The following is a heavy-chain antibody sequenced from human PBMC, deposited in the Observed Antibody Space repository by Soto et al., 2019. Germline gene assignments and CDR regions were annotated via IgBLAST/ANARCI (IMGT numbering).Heavy chain of an antibody. D-gene: IGHD2-21*02. J-gene: IGHJ6*03. CDR1: GGPISSSSYY. CDR2: IYYSGST. Sequence: SETPSLTCTVSGGPISSSSYYWSWIRQPPGKGLEWIGYIYYSGSTNYNPSLKSRVTISVDTSKNQFSLKLSSVTAADTAVYYCARLRGTANYYYYYYMDVWGKGTTVTVSS. CDR3: ARLRGTANYYYYYYMDV. V-gene: IGHV4-61*05.